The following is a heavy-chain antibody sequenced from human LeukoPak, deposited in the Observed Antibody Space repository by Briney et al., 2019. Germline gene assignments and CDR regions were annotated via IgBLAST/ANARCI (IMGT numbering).Heavy chain of an antibody. J-gene: IGHJ4*02. Sequence: GRTLRLSCAASGFTFSNYAIHWVRQAPGKGLEWVAVISYDESNKNYADSVKGRFTISRDNSKNTLYLQMNSLRVEDTAVYYCARGRPHGNDYWGQGTLVTVSS. CDR1: GFTFSNYA. CDR3: ARGRPHGNDY. D-gene: IGHD4-23*01. V-gene: IGHV3-30-3*01. CDR2: ISYDESNK.